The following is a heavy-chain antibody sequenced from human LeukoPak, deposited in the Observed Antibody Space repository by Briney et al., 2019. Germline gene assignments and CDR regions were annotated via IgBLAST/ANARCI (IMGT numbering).Heavy chain of an antibody. CDR3: ARGRITMIVVVDY. Sequence: PGGSLRLSCAASGFTFSSYAMHWVRQAPGKGLEWVAVISYDGSNKYYADSVKGRFTISRDNSKNTLYLQMNSLRAEDTAVYYCARGRITMIVVVDYWGQGTLVTVSS. V-gene: IGHV3-30-3*01. J-gene: IGHJ4*02. CDR2: ISYDGSNK. CDR1: GFTFSSYA. D-gene: IGHD3-22*01.